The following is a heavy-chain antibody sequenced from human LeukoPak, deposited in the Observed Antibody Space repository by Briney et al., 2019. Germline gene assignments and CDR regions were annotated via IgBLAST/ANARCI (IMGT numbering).Heavy chain of an antibody. CDR1: GASISSYY. CDR3: ARDSPGYFDY. Sequence: SETLSLTCTVSGASISSYYWSWIRQPPGKGLEWIGYIYYSGSTNYNPSLKSRLTMSVDTSKNQFSLKLSSVTAADTAVYYCARDSPGYFDYWGQGTLVTVSS. CDR2: IYYSGST. J-gene: IGHJ4*02. V-gene: IGHV4-59*12.